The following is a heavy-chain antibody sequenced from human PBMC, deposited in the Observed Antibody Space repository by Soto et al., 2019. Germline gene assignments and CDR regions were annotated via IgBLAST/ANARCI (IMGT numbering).Heavy chain of an antibody. CDR1: GYTFTSYY. V-gene: IGHV1-46*03. J-gene: IGHJ6*02. CDR2: INPRGGST. D-gene: IGHD3-3*01. Sequence: ASVKVSCKASGYTFTSYYMHWVRQAPGQGLEWMGIINPRGGSTSYAQKFQGRVTMTRDTSTSTVYMELSSLRSEDPAVYYCARDGSPRVAPYYDFAPDDFYGMDVWGQGTTVTVSS. CDR3: ARDGSPRVAPYYDFAPDDFYGMDV.